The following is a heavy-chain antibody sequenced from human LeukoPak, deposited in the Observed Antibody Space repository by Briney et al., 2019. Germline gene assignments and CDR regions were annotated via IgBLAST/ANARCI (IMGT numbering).Heavy chain of an antibody. J-gene: IGHJ4*02. CDR2: INHSGST. CDR3: ARAVTARPLDY. Sequence: SETLSLTCAVYGGSFSGYYWSWIRQPPGKGLEWIGEINHSGSTNYNPSLKSRVIISVDTSKNQSSLKLSSVTAADTAVYYCARAVTARPLDYWGQGTLVTVSS. V-gene: IGHV4-34*01. D-gene: IGHD6-6*01. CDR1: GGSFSGYY.